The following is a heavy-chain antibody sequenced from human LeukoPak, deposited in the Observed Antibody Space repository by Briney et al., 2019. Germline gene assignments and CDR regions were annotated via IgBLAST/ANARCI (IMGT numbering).Heavy chain of an antibody. D-gene: IGHD6-6*01. CDR2: ISAYNGNT. V-gene: IGHV1-18*01. CDR3: AREGSAARSPYYFDY. CDR1: GYTFTSYG. Sequence: ASVKVSCKASGYTFTSYGISWVRQAPGQGLEWMGWISAYNGNTNYAQKLQGRVTMTTDTSTSTAYTELRSLRSDDTAVYYCAREGSAARSPYYFDYWGQGTLVTVSS. J-gene: IGHJ4*02.